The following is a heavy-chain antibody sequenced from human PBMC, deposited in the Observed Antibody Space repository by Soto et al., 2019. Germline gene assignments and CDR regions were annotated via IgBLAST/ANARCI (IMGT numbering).Heavy chain of an antibody. CDR1: GGSISSYY. D-gene: IGHD2-2*01. J-gene: IGHJ6*02. CDR2: IYYSGST. V-gene: IGHV4-59*01. Sequence: SETLSLTCTVSGGSISSYYWSWIRQPPGKGLEWIGYIYYSGSTNYNPSLKSRVTISVDPSKNQFSLKLSSVTAADAAVYYCARCCSSASCYGRKIDGMDVWGQGTTVTVSS. CDR3: ARCCSSASCYGRKIDGMDV.